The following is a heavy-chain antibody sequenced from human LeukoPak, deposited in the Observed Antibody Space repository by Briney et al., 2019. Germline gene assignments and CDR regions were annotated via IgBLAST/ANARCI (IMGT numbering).Heavy chain of an antibody. Sequence: GGSLRLSCAASGFTFSSYSMNWVRQAPGKGLEWVSSISSSSYIYYAGSVKGRFTISRDNAKNSLYLQMNSLRAEDTAVYYCALLRYSGYTFDYWGQGTLVTVSS. CDR2: ISSSSYI. V-gene: IGHV3-21*01. J-gene: IGHJ4*02. D-gene: IGHD5-12*01. CDR3: ALLRYSGYTFDY. CDR1: GFTFSSYS.